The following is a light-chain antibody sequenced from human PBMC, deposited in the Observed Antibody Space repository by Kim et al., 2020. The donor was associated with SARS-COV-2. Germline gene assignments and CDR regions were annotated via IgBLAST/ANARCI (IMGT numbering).Light chain of an antibody. V-gene: IGKV3-20*01. J-gene: IGKJ4*01. CDR2: GTS. Sequence: VSPGDRATLSCRASQSISRNSLAWYLQKRGQAPRLLIYGTSTRATGTPDRFSGSGSVTDFTLTISRLEPEDFAVYYCQQYGTSVTFGGGTKVDIK. CDR1: QSISRNS. CDR3: QQYGTSVT.